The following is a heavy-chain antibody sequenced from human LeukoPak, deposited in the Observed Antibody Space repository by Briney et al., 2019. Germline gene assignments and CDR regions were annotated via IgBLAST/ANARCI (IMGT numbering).Heavy chain of an antibody. Sequence: SETLSLTCTVSGGSISSGDYYWSWIRQPPGKGLEWIGYIYYSGSTYYNPSLKSRVTISVDTSKNQFSLKLSSVTAADTAVYYCARTGVLGGNLDYWGQGTLVTVSS. J-gene: IGHJ4*02. V-gene: IGHV4-30-4*08. D-gene: IGHD4-23*01. CDR2: IYYSGST. CDR3: ARTGVLGGNLDY. CDR1: GGSISSGDYY.